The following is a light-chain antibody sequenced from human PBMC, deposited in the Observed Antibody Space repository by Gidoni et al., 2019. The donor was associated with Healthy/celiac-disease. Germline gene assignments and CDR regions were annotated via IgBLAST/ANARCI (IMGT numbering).Light chain of an antibody. CDR2: DAS. Sequence: DIQLTQSPSSLSASVGVRVTITCQASQDIRNYLNWYQQKPAKAPKLLIYDASNLVTAVPSRFSRSRSGTDVTFTISSLQPEDNAAYYCRQYDNLPPTFGQGTKLEIK. V-gene: IGKV1-33*01. CDR3: RQYDNLPPT. CDR1: QDIRNY. J-gene: IGKJ2*01.